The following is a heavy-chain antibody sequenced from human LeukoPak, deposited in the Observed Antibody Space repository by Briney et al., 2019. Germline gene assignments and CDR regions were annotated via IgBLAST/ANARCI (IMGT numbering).Heavy chain of an antibody. Sequence: EASVKVSCKASGYTFTSYDINWVRQATGQGLEWMGWMNPNSGNTAYAQKFQGRVTMTKNTSISTAYMELSSLRSDDTAVYYCTRRANGRRYNWFDTWGQGTLVTVSS. D-gene: IGHD2-8*01. CDR1: GYTFTSYD. V-gene: IGHV1-8*02. CDR2: MNPNSGNT. J-gene: IGHJ5*02. CDR3: TRRANGRRYNWFDT.